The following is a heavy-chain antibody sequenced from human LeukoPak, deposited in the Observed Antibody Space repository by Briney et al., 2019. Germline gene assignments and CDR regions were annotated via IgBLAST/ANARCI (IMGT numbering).Heavy chain of an antibody. CDR2: IYYSGST. D-gene: IGHD3-9*01. V-gene: IGHV4-39*01. CDR3: ARGSYFDWLFTFDS. J-gene: IGHJ4*02. CDR1: GGSISSSSYY. Sequence: SETLSLTCTVSGGSISSSSYYWGWIRQPPGKGLEWIGSIYYSGSTYYNPSLKSRVTISVDTSKNQFSLKLSSVTAADTAVYYCARGSYFDWLFTFDSWGQGTLVTVSS.